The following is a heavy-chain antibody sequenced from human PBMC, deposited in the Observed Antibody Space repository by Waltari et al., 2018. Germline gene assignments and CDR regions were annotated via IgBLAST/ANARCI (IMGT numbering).Heavy chain of an antibody. V-gene: IGHV1-2*02. CDR1: GFTFTSYH. CDR3: AREDIVATKVFDD. J-gene: IGHJ4*01. D-gene: IGHD5-12*01. Sequence: QVQLMQSGAEVKKPGASVKVSCPTSGFTFTSYHMHWVRQAPGQGLEWMGWINCNNGDRGYAQKFRGRVTLTRETSLSTIYMEMNRLTSDDTAVYYCAREDIVATKVFDDWGHGTLVTVSS. CDR2: INCNNGDR.